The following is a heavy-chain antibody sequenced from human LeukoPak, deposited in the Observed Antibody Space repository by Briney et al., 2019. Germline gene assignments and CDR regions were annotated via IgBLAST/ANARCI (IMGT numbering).Heavy chain of an antibody. CDR3: TSAKTQAPAEGYCSSTSCYAGDYYYMDV. CDR2: ISYDGSNK. J-gene: IGHJ6*03. V-gene: IGHV3-30*04. Sequence: GGSLRLSCAASGFTFSSYAMHWVRQAPGKGLEWVAVISYDGSNKYYADSVKGRFTISRDNSKNTLYLQMNSLRAEDTAVYYCTSAKTQAPAEGYCSSTSCYAGDYYYMDVWGKGTTVTISS. CDR1: GFTFSSYA. D-gene: IGHD2-2*01.